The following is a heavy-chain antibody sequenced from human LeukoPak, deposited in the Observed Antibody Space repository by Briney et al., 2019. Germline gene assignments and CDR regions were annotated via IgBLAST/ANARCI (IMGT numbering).Heavy chain of an antibody. V-gene: IGHV3-7*01. D-gene: IGHD6-13*01. J-gene: IGHJ4*01. CDR3: ARDGTAAGLYFDL. CDR1: GFTFTDYW. CDR2: IRQDGGEK. Sequence: GGSLRLSCAVSGFTFTDYWMNWVRQAPGKGLKWVASIRQDGGEKSYVDSVKGRFTVSRDNTKNSLYLQINSLRAEDTAVYYCARDGTAAGLYFDLWGQGTLVTVSS.